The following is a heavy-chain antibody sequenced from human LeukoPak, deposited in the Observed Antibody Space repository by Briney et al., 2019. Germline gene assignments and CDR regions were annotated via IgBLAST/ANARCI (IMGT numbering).Heavy chain of an antibody. CDR3: AREGRGYCSGGSCYRGFYYNYYMDV. D-gene: IGHD2-15*01. J-gene: IGHJ6*03. Sequence: SQTLSLTCTVSGGSISSGSYYWSWIRQPAGKGLEWIGRIYTSGSTNYNPSLKSRVTISVDTSKNQFSLKLSSVTAADTAVYYCAREGRGYCSGGSCYRGFYYNYYMDVWGKGTTVTVSS. CDR2: IYTSGST. V-gene: IGHV4-61*02. CDR1: GGSISSGSYY.